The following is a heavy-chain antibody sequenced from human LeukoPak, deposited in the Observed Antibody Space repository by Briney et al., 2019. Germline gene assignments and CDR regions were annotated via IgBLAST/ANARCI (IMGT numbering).Heavy chain of an antibody. CDR2: IYYTGST. CDR3: ARNVRRSRIQRNQGYYFDY. D-gene: IGHD1-14*01. Sequence: SETLSLTCTVSGGSISSFYWSWIRQPPGKGLEWIGYIYYTGSTNYNSSLKSRVTISVDTSKNQFSLNLSSVTAADTAVYYCARNVRRSRIQRNQGYYFDYWGQGTLVTVSS. V-gene: IGHV4-59*01. CDR1: GGSISSFY. J-gene: IGHJ4*02.